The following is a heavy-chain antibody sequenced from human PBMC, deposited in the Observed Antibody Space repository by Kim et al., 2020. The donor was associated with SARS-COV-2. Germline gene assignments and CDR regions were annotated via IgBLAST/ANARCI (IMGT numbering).Heavy chain of an antibody. Sequence: SVTVRFTISRDNSKNPLYLQMNSLRAEYTAVYYCAKDGEQWLARHYFDYWGQGTLVTVSS. CDR3: AKDGEQWLARHYFDY. V-gene: IGHV3-30*02. D-gene: IGHD6-19*01. J-gene: IGHJ4*02.